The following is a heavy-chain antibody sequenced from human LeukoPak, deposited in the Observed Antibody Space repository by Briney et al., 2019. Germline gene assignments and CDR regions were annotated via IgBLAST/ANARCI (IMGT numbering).Heavy chain of an antibody. Sequence: SETLSLTCTVSGYSISSGYYWGWIRQPPGKGLEWIGSIYHSGSTYYNPSLKSRVTISVDTSKNQFSLKLSSVTAADTAVYYCATGRQLELHKQTFRRYYYMDVWGKGTTVTVSS. J-gene: IGHJ6*03. CDR2: IYHSGST. D-gene: IGHD1-1*01. CDR1: GYSISSGYY. V-gene: IGHV4-38-2*02. CDR3: ATGRQLELHKQTFRRYYYMDV.